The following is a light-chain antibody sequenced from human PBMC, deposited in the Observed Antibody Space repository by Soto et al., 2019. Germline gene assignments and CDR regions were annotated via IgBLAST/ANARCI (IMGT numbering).Light chain of an antibody. Sequence: DIQMTQSPSSLSASVGDRVTITCRASQSISTYLNWYQQKPGKAPKLLIYAASSLQSGVPSRFSGRGSGTEFTLTISSLQPEEFATYYCQQSYRTLRTFGQGTKVEIK. CDR3: QQSYRTLRT. CDR2: AAS. V-gene: IGKV1-39*01. J-gene: IGKJ1*01. CDR1: QSISTY.